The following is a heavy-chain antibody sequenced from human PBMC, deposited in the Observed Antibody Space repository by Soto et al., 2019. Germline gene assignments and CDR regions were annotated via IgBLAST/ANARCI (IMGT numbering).Heavy chain of an antibody. CDR1: GFTFSSNA. J-gene: IGHJ4*02. CDR2: ITNSGGET. CDR3: ARASGESYRGSRFFDS. D-gene: IGHD1-26*01. V-gene: IGHV3-23*01. Sequence: PVGSLRLSRAASGFTFSSNAMSWVRPAPGKGLEWVSVITNSGGETLYADSVKGRFTISRDNSKNTLYLQMNSLRAEDTAIYYSARASGESYRGSRFFDSWGQGTRVTVSS.